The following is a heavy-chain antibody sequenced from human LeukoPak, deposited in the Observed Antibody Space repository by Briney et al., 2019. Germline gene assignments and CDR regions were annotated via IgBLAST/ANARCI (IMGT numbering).Heavy chain of an antibody. V-gene: IGHV4-39*02. Sequence: PSEILSLTCTVSGGSISSTTYYWGWIRQPPGKGLEWIGTIYYSGTTYYNPSLKSRVTISVDTSKNQFSLELSSMTAADTAVYYCGRGPTQKSFPHWGQGTLVSVSS. CDR2: IYYSGTT. CDR1: GGSISSTTYY. CDR3: GRGPTQKSFPH. J-gene: IGHJ1*01.